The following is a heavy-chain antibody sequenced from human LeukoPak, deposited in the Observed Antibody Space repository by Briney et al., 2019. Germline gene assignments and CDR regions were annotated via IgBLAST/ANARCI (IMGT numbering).Heavy chain of an antibody. V-gene: IGHV1-2*02. Sequence: GASVKVSCKASGYTFTGYYMHWVRQAPGQGLEWMGWTNPNSGGTNYAQKFQGRVTMTRDTSISTAYMELSRLRSDDTAVYYCARGSPSSSGWYGDYWGQGTLVTVSS. CDR3: ARGSPSSSGWYGDY. J-gene: IGHJ4*02. CDR2: TNPNSGGT. D-gene: IGHD6-19*01. CDR1: GYTFTGYY.